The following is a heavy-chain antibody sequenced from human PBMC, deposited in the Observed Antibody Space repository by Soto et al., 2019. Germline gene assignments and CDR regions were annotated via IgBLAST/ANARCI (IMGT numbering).Heavy chain of an antibody. V-gene: IGHV1-18*01. Sequence: ASVKVSCKASGYNFVNYGIAWVRQAPGQGLEYMGYISGYNGVTNYAQKFRGRITMTRDTSTSTAYVELRSLRSEDTAVYYCASATITMVRGVTSAAFDIWGQGTMVTVSS. D-gene: IGHD3-10*01. CDR3: ASATITMVRGVTSAAFDI. J-gene: IGHJ3*02. CDR2: ISGYNGVT. CDR1: GYNFVNYG.